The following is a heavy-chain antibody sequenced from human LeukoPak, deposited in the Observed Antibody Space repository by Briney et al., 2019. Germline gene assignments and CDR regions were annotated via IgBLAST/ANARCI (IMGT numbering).Heavy chain of an antibody. V-gene: IGHV1-2*04. J-gene: IGHJ4*02. CDR1: GYTFTGYY. Sequence: ASVKVSCKASGYTFTGYYMRWVRQAPGQGLEWMGWINPNSGGTNYAQKFQGWVTMTRDTSISTAYMELSRLRSDDMAVYYCARAYGSAGSEPFDYWGQGALVTVSS. D-gene: IGHD3-10*01. CDR2: INPNSGGT. CDR3: ARAYGSAGSEPFDY.